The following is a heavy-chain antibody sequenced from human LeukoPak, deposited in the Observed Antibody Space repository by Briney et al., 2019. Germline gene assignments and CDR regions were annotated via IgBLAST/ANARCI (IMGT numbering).Heavy chain of an antibody. Sequence: GASVKVSCKVSGYTLTELSMHWVRQAPGKGLEWMGGFDPEDGETIYAQKFQGRVTMTEDTSTDTAYMELSRLKSDDTAIYYCAREKPEYYYYYYIDVWGKGTTVTVSS. CDR3: AREKPEYYYYYYIDV. CDR1: GYTLTELS. V-gene: IGHV1-24*01. CDR2: FDPEDGET. J-gene: IGHJ6*03.